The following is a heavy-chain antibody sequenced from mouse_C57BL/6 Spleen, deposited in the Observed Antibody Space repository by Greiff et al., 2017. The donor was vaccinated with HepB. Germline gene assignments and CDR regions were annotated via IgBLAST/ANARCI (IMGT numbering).Heavy chain of an antibody. J-gene: IGHJ4*01. V-gene: IGHV2-6-1*01. D-gene: IGHD1-1*01. CDR1: GFSLTSYG. Sequence: QVQLKQSGPGLVAPSQSLSITCTVSGFSLTSYGVHWVRQPPGKGLEWLVVIWSDGSTTYNSALKSRLSISKDNSKSQVFLKMNSLQTDDTAMYYCARHASITTVVGAMDYWGQGTSVTVSS. CDR3: ARHASITTVVGAMDY. CDR2: IWSDGST.